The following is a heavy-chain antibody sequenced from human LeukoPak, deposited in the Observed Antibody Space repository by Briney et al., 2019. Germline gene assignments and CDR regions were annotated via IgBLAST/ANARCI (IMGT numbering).Heavy chain of an antibody. CDR1: GFIVSSTY. CDR3: ARTYSSSSYSPFDY. D-gene: IGHD6-13*01. Sequence: GGSLRLSCAASGFIVSSTYMNWVRQAAGKGLEWVSVIYYGGSTYYADSVKGRFTISRDNSKNTLYLQMNSLRAEDTAVYYCARTYSSSSYSPFDYWGQGTLVTVSS. V-gene: IGHV3-53*01. J-gene: IGHJ4*02. CDR2: IYYGGST.